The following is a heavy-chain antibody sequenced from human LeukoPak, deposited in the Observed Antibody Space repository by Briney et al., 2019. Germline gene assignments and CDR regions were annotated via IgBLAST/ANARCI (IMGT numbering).Heavy chain of an antibody. Sequence: PGGSLRLSCAASALTFSSYSMNWVRQAPGKGLEWVSSISSSGSYIYYADSVKGRFTISRDNSKSTLYLQMNSLRPEDTAVYYCARVWGMYGDYGLGGYWGQGTLVTVSS. CDR3: ARVWGMYGDYGLGGY. J-gene: IGHJ4*02. CDR1: ALTFSSYS. V-gene: IGHV3-21*01. D-gene: IGHD4-17*01. CDR2: ISSSGSYI.